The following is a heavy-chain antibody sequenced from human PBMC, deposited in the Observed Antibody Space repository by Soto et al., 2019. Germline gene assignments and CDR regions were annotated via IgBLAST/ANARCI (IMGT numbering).Heavy chain of an antibody. CDR2: INAYNGNT. V-gene: IGHV1-18*01. Sequence: QVQLVQSGDEVKKPGASVKVSCKAAGYTYTSYAMSWVREAPGQGLEWMGWINAYNGNTKYAQELQSRVTMTTDTSKSTAYMELKSLRSDDTAVYYCARDSGYGIFDYWGQGTLVTVSS. CDR3: ARDSGYGIFDY. D-gene: IGHD5-12*01. J-gene: IGHJ4*02. CDR1: GYTYTSYA.